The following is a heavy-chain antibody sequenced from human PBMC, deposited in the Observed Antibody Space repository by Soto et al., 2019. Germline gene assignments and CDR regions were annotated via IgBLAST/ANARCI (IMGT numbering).Heavy chain of an antibody. CDR1: GFTVSSNY. CDR2: IYSGGST. Sequence: GGSLRLSCAASGFTVSSNYMSWVRQAPGKGLEWVSVIYSGGSTYYADSMKGRFTISRDNSKNTLYLQMNSLRAEDTAVYYCAREALPYGSGIGERLVMGYFDYWGQGTLVTVSS. D-gene: IGHD3-10*01. V-gene: IGHV3-66*01. CDR3: AREALPYGSGIGERLVMGYFDY. J-gene: IGHJ4*02.